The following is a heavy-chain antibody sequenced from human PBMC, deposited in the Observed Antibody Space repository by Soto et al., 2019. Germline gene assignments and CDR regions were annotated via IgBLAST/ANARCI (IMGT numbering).Heavy chain of an antibody. Sequence: PGGSLRLSCAASGFTFSSYAMHWVRQAPGKGLEWVAVISYDGSNKYYAGSVKGRFTISRDNSKNTLYLQMNSLRAEDTAVYYCARDGLYCSGGSCYYYGMDVWGQGTTVTVSS. CDR3: ARDGLYCSGGSCYYYGMDV. CDR2: ISYDGSNK. CDR1: GFTFSSYA. D-gene: IGHD2-15*01. J-gene: IGHJ6*02. V-gene: IGHV3-30-3*01.